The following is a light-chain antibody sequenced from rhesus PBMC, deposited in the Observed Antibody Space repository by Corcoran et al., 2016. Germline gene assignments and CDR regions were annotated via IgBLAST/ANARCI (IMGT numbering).Light chain of an antibody. V-gene: IGLV3-44*01. J-gene: IGLJ6*01. CDR3: QVWDISSDDV. CDR1: NIGSEA. Sequence: SYDLTQPPSVSVSPGQTARITCGGDNIGSEAVHWYQQKPPQAPVLVIYSDSERPSGIPERFSGSKPGNTATLTISGVEAGDEADYYCQVWDISSDDVFGSGTKLTVL. CDR2: SDS.